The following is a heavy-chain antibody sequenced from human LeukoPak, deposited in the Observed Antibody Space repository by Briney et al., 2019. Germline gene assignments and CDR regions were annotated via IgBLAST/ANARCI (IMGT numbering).Heavy chain of an antibody. D-gene: IGHD3-10*01. V-gene: IGHV2-70*11. J-gene: IGHJ6*02. Sequence: SGPALVKPTQTLTLTCTFSGFSLSPSGMCVSWIRQPPGKALEWLARIDWDDDKYYSTSLKTRLTISKDTSKNQVVLTMTNMDPVDTATYYCARIVWPSGDPWGNYYYYGMDVWGQGTTVTVSS. CDR2: IDWDDDK. CDR3: ARIVWPSGDPWGNYYYYGMDV. CDR1: GFSLSPSGMC.